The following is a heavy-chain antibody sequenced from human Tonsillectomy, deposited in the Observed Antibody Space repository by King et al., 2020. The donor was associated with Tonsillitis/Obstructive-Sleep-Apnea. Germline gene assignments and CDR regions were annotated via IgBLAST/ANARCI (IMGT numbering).Heavy chain of an antibody. J-gene: IGHJ3*02. D-gene: IGHD4-17*01. CDR2: ISSSSSYT. Sequence: QVQLVESGGGLVKPGGSLRLSCAASGFTFSDYYMSWIRQAPGKGLEWVSYISSSSSYTNYADSVKGRFTISRDNAKNSLYLQMNSLRAEDTAVYYCARIASSYGDYVSAFDIWGQGTMVTVSS. CDR3: ARIASSYGDYVSAFDI. V-gene: IGHV3-11*05. CDR1: GFTFSDYY.